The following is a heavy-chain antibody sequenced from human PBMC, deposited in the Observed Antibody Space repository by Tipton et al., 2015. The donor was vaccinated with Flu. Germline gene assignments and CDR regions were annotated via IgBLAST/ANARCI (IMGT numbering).Heavy chain of an antibody. CDR2: ISHNGNYI. CDR3: ARDLYYAAGNYRWPFDP. D-gene: IGHD3-10*01. J-gene: IGHJ5*02. Sequence: SLRLSCLAPGFTFSSHSMNWVRQAPGKGLEWVSSISHNGNYIYYADSVKGRFTVSRDNAQDSVHLQMDSLRAEDTAIYYCARDLYYAAGNYRWPFDPWGQGTLVTVSS. V-gene: IGHV3-21*01. CDR1: GFTFSSHS.